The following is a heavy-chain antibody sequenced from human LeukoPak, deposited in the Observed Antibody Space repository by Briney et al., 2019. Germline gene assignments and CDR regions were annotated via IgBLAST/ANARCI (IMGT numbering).Heavy chain of an antibody. Sequence: ASVKVSCKASGYTFTSYGITWVRQAPGQGLEWMGWISSYNGDTEYAQKVQGRVTVTTDTSTSTAYMELRSLSLDDTAVYYCARGDYGGGSDYWGQGTLVTVSS. J-gene: IGHJ4*02. CDR3: ARGDYGGGSDY. CDR1: GYTFTSYG. D-gene: IGHD4-23*01. V-gene: IGHV1-18*01. CDR2: ISSYNGDT.